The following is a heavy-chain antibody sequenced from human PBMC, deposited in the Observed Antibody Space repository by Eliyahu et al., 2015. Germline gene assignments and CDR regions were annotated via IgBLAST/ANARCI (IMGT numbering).Heavy chain of an antibody. CDR2: INPNSGGT. CDR3: ARDPIAADDAFDI. V-gene: IGHV1-2*02. J-gene: IGHJ3*02. CDR1: GYTFTVLY. Sequence: QVQLVQSGAEVKKPGASVKVSCKASGYTFTVLYMHCVRQAPGQGVEWMGWINPNSGGTNYAQKFQGRVTMTRDTSISTAYMELSRLRSDDTAVYYCARDPIAADDAFDIWGQGTMVTVSS. D-gene: IGHD6-6*01.